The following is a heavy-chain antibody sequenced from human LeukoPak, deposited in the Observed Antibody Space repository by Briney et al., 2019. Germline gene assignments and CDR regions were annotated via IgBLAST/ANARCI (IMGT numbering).Heavy chain of an antibody. CDR3: ARIGIKYSTSGWWFDP. CDR2: IYYSGST. V-gene: IGHV4-59*01. D-gene: IGHD1-26*01. CDR1: GGSINSYY. J-gene: IGHJ5*02. Sequence: SETLSLTCTVSGGSINSYYWSWIRHPPGKGLEWIGYIYYSGSTNYTPSLKSRVTISVDTSKNPFSLKLSSVTAADTAVYYCARIGIKYSTSGWWFDPWGQGTLVTVSS.